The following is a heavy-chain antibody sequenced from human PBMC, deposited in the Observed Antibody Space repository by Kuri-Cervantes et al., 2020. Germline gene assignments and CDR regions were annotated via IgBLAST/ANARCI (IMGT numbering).Heavy chain of an antibody. Sequence: SVKVSCKASGGTFSGYAISWVRQAPGQGLEWMGGIIPIFGTANYAQKFQGRVTITADKSTSTAYMELSSLRSEDTAVYYCARDSPDYYGSGSLPPHPGYYGMDVWGQGTTVPSP. J-gene: IGHJ6*02. CDR1: GGTFSGYA. CDR2: IIPIFGTA. D-gene: IGHD3-10*01. V-gene: IGHV1-69*06. CDR3: ARDSPDYYGSGSLPPHPGYYGMDV.